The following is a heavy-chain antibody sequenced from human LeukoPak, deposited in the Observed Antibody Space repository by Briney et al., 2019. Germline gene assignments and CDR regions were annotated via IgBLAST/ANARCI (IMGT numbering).Heavy chain of an antibody. J-gene: IGHJ4*02. CDR1: GGSISSSY. D-gene: IGHD6-19*01. V-gene: IGHV4-59*08. CDR2: IYYTGST. CDR3: ARLKGYSSGWYPSYYFDY. Sequence: SETLSLTCTVSGGSISSSYWSWIRQPRGKGLEWIGYIYYTGSTNYNPSLKSRVTISVDTSKNQFSLKLSSVTAADTAVYYCARLKGYSSGWYPSYYFDYWGQGTLVTVSS.